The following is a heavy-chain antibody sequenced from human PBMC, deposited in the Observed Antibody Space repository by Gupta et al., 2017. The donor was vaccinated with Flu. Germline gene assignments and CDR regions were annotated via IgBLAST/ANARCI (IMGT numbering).Heavy chain of an antibody. CDR3: AREWLLSQWYFDY. D-gene: IGHD3-22*01. Sequence: QVQLQESGPGLVRPSETLSLTCAVSDYSISNGYYWGWIRQPPGKGLEWIASIYQSGSTYYNPSLKSRVTISVDTSKNQFSLRLKSVTAADTAVFYCAREWLLSQWYFDYWGQGTLVTVSP. CDR1: DYSISNGYY. J-gene: IGHJ4*02. V-gene: IGHV4-38-2*02. CDR2: IYQSGST.